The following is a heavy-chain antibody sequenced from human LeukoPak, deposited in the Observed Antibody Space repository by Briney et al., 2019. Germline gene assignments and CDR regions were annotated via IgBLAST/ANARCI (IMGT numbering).Heavy chain of an antibody. Sequence: GGSLRLSCAASGFTFSSYGMSWVRQAPGKGLEWVSAISGSGGSTYYADSVKGRFTISRDNSKNTLYLQMNSLRAEDTAVYYCAKIAHDILTGYRYYYYMDVWGKGTTVTISS. V-gene: IGHV3-23*01. CDR1: GFTFSSYG. CDR3: AKIAHDILTGYRYYYYMDV. CDR2: ISGSGGST. D-gene: IGHD3-9*01. J-gene: IGHJ6*03.